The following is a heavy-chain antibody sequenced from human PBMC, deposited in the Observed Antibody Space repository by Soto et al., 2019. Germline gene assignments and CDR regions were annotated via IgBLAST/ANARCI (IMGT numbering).Heavy chain of an antibody. D-gene: IGHD2-15*01. Sequence: ASVKVSCKASGYTFTSYYIHWVRQAPGQGLEWMGRFNPSGGGTSYAQKFQGRVTMARDTSTSTVYMELSSLRSEDTAVYYCARAASYYFDSWGQGTLVTVSS. V-gene: IGHV1-46*01. CDR3: ARAASYYFDS. J-gene: IGHJ4*02. CDR2: FNPSGGGT. CDR1: GYTFTSYY.